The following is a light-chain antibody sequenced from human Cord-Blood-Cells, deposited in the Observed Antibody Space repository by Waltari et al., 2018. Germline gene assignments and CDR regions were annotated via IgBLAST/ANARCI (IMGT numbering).Light chain of an antibody. CDR1: SRDVGGYNY. J-gene: IGLJ2*01. CDR3: SSYAGSNNVV. Sequence: QSALTQPPSASGSPGQSVTISCTGTSRDVGGYNYVSWYQQHPGKAPKPMIYEVSKRPSGVPDRFAGSKAVNTASLTVSGLQAEDEADYYCSSYAGSNNVVFGGGTKLTVL. CDR2: EVS. V-gene: IGLV2-8*01.